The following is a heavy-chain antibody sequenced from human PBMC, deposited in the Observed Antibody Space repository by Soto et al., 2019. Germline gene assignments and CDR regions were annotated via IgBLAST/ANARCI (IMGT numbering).Heavy chain of an antibody. CDR3: ATSPTRIGGVIVSIDY. Sequence: QVPLVQSGAEVKKPGASVKVSCKVSGYTLTELSMHWVRQAPGKGLEWMGGFDPEDGETIYAQKFQGRVTMTEDTSTDTAYMELSSLRSEDTAVYYCATSPTRIGGVIVSIDYWGQGTLVTVSS. V-gene: IGHV1-24*01. CDR1: GYTLTELS. J-gene: IGHJ4*02. D-gene: IGHD3-16*02. CDR2: FDPEDGET.